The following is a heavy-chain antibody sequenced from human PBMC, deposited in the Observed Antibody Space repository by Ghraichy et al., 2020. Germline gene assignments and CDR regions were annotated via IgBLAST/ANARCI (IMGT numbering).Heavy chain of an antibody. J-gene: IGHJ4*02. CDR1: GFTFSSYW. Sequence: LSLTCAASGFTFSSYWMAWVRQAPGKGLEWVANIKQDESEKYYVDSVKGRFTISRDNAENSLYLQMNSLRAEDTAVYYCAKTGGVNYYDSSGYLNYWGQGTLVTVSS. V-gene: IGHV3-7*03. D-gene: IGHD3-22*01. CDR3: AKTGGVNYYDSSGYLNY. CDR2: IKQDESEK.